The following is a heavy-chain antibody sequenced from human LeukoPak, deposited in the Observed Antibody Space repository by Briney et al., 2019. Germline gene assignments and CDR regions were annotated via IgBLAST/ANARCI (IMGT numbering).Heavy chain of an antibody. J-gene: IGHJ6*02. D-gene: IGHD3-10*01. CDR1: GFTFSTYA. V-gene: IGHV3-23*01. CDR3: AAPFTYYYGSGSYYLGILKDYYYGMDV. CDR2: ISGSGGSS. Sequence: GGSLRLSCAASGFTFSTYAMNWVRQAPGKGLEWVSAISGSGGSSFYADSVKGRFTISRDNSKNTLYLQMNSLRAEDTAVYYCAAPFTYYYGSGSYYLGILKDYYYGMDVWGQGTTVTVSS.